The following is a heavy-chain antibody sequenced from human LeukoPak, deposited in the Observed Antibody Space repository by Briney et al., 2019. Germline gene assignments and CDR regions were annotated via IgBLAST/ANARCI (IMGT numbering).Heavy chain of an antibody. J-gene: IGHJ4*02. Sequence: GGSLRLPCAASGFTSSSYSMIWVRQAPGKGLEWVSSISSDSDYIYYADSVKGRFTISRDNAKKSLYLQMNSLTAEDTAVYYCFCGSRYVYHFDYWGQGTLVTVSS. CDR2: ISSDSDYI. V-gene: IGHV3-21*01. D-gene: IGHD3-16*01. CDR3: FCGSRYVYHFDY. CDR1: GFTSSSYS.